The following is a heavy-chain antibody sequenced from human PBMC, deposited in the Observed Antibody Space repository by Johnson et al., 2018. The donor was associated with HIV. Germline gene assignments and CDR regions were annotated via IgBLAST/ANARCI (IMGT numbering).Heavy chain of an antibody. V-gene: IGHV3-66*01. CDR3: VREHNWGRGAFDI. D-gene: IGHD7-27*01. J-gene: IGHJ3*02. Sequence: VQLVESGGGLVQPGGSLRLSCAASGFSVSSNYMTWVRQAPGKGLEWVSVLFSGGDTYYADSVRGRFTISRDNSKNTLYLQMNSLRAGDTAVYYCVREHNWGRGAFDIWGQGTMVTVSS. CDR2: LFSGGDT. CDR1: GFSVSSNY.